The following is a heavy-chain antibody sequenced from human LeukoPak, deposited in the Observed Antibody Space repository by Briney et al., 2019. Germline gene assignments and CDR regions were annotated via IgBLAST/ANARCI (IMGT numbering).Heavy chain of an antibody. D-gene: IGHD6-19*01. CDR2: ISRSSSTI. V-gene: IGHV3-48*04. Sequence: GGSLRLSCAASGFTFSTYSMNWVRQAPGKGLEWVSYISRSSSTIYYADSVKGRFTISRDNAKNSLYLQMNSLRAEDMALYYCAKAHGYSSGWLDYWGQGTLVTVSS. CDR1: GFTFSTYS. J-gene: IGHJ4*02. CDR3: AKAHGYSSGWLDY.